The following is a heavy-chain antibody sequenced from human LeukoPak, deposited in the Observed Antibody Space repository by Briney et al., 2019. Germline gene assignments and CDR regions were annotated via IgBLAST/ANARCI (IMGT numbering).Heavy chain of an antibody. D-gene: IGHD5-12*01. J-gene: IGHJ4*02. Sequence: GAALKISYKGSGCSFTSYWIGWVRPMPGKGVGWMGIIYPGDSDTRYSASFEGQVTISADKSISTAYLQWSSLKASDTAMYYCARHSGYDPIAFDYWGQGTLVTVSS. V-gene: IGHV5-51*01. CDR2: IYPGDSDT. CDR3: ARHSGYDPIAFDY. CDR1: GCSFTSYW.